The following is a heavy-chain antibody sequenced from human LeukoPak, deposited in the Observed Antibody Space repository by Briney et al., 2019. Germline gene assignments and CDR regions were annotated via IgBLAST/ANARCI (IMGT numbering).Heavy chain of an antibody. CDR2: INPNSGGT. V-gene: IGHV1-2*02. D-gene: IGHD2-21*02. CDR3: ASSSGSYCGGDCYSPYYYYGMDV. Sequence: ASVKVSCKASGYTFTGYYMHWVRQAPGQGLEWMGWINPNSGGTNYAQKFQGRVTMTRDTSISTAYMELSRLRSDDTAVYYCASSSGSYCGGDCYSPYYYYGMDVWAKGPRSPSP. J-gene: IGHJ6*02. CDR1: GYTFTGYY.